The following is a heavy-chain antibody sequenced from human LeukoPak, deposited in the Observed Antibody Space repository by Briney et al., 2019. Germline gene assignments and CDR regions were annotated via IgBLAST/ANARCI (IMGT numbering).Heavy chain of an antibody. J-gene: IGHJ4*02. V-gene: IGHV3-23*01. CDR3: AKLLGYCSGGSCYSSFDY. D-gene: IGHD2-15*01. Sequence: GGSLRLSCAASGFTFSSYAMSWVRQAPWKGLEWLSVISARGGSTYYADSVKGRFTIYRNNSKNTLYLQMNSLRAEDTAVYYCAKLLGYCSGGSCYSSFDYWGQGCLVTVSS. CDR1: GFTFSSYA. CDR2: ISARGGST.